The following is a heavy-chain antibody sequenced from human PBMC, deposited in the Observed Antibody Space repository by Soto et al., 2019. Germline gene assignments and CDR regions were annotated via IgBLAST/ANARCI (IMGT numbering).Heavy chain of an antibody. J-gene: IGHJ4*02. CDR1: GGSFSGYY. CDR3: ARGQRSDPFGDY. CDR2: INPDGAT. Sequence: QVQLQQWGAGLLKPSETLSLTCAVYGGSFSGYYWDWIRQPPGKGLEWIGEINPDGATNYTPSLRGRVTISIDTSRNQFSLKLISVTAADTAVYYCARGQRSDPFGDYWGQGDLVTVSS. D-gene: IGHD3-10*01. V-gene: IGHV4-34*01.